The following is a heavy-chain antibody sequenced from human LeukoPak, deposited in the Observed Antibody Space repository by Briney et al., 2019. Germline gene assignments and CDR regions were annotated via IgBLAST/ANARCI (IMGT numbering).Heavy chain of an antibody. CDR3: ARNNYDFWSGYPSNYYYMDV. CDR1: GGTFSSYA. J-gene: IGHJ6*03. Sequence: SVKVSCKASGGTFSSYAISWVRQAPGQGLEWMGGIIPIFGTANYAQKFQGRVKITADASTSKAYMELSSLRSEDTAVYYCARNNYDFWSGYPSNYYYMDVWGKGTTVTVSS. D-gene: IGHD3-3*01. V-gene: IGHV1-69*13. CDR2: IIPIFGTA.